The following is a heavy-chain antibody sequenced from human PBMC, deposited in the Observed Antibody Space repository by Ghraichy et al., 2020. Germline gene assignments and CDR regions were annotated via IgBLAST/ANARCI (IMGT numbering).Heavy chain of an antibody. D-gene: IGHD4-17*01. J-gene: IGHJ4*02. V-gene: IGHV4-61*02. Sequence: SETLSLTCTVSGGSISSGSYYWSWIRQPAGKGLEWIGRIYTSGSTNYNPSLKSRVTISVDTSKNQFSLKLSSVTAADTAVYYCARLIRSYGDKPPYFDYWGQGTLVTVSS. CDR3: ARLIRSYGDKPPYFDY. CDR1: GGSISSGSYY. CDR2: IYTSGST.